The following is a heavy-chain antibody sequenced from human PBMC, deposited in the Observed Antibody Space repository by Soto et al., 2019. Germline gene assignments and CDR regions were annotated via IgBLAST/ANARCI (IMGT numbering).Heavy chain of an antibody. Sequence: PSETLSLTCTVSGGSISSSSYYWGWIRQPPGKGLEWIGSIYYSGSTYYNPSLKSRVTISVDTSKNQFSLKLSSVTAADTAVYYCARLVAGTKTAAGRFNWFDPWGQGTLVTVSS. CDR3: ARLVAGTKTAAGRFNWFDP. CDR1: GGSISSSSYY. CDR2: IYYSGST. J-gene: IGHJ5*02. D-gene: IGHD6-13*01. V-gene: IGHV4-39*01.